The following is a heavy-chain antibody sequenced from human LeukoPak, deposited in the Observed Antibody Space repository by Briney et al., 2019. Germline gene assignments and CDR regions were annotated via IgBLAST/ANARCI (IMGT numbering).Heavy chain of an antibody. CDR2: IRYDGSNK. Sequence: PGGSLRLSCAASGFTFSSYGIHWVRQAPGKGLEWVAFIRYDGSNKYYADSVKGRFTISRDNSKNSLYLQMNSLRAEDTAVYYCAREGRRPPYYYYYMDVWGKGTTVTISS. V-gene: IGHV3-30*02. CDR1: GFTFSSYG. CDR3: AREGRRPPYYYYYMDV. J-gene: IGHJ6*03.